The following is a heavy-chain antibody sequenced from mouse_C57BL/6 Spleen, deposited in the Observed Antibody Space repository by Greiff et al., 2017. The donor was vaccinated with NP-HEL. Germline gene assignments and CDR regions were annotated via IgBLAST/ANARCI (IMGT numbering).Heavy chain of an antibody. CDR1: GFTFSDYG. J-gene: IGHJ4*01. Sequence: EVKLVESGGGLVKPGGSLKLSCAASGFTFSDYGMHWVRQAPEKGLEWVAYISSGSSTIYYADTVKGRFTISRANAKNPLFLQMTSLRAEDTAMYYGAGRDGKRTETSYYAMDYWGQGTSVTVSS. V-gene: IGHV5-17*01. D-gene: IGHD2-1*01. CDR3: AGRDGKRTETSYYAMDY. CDR2: ISSGSSTI.